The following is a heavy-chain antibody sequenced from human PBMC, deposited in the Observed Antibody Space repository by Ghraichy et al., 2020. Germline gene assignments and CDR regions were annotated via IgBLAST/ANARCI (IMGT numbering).Heavy chain of an antibody. CDR1: GFIFSSYS. CDR3: VRDIRICDY. Sequence: GGSLRLSCTVSGFIFSSYSMNWVRQAPGKGLEWVSSITGDSSSYIYYSDSVKGRFTISRDNARNSLFLQMDSLRAEDTAVYYCVRDIRICDYWGQGTQVTVSS. J-gene: IGHJ4*02. D-gene: IGHD3-9*01. V-gene: IGHV3-21*01. CDR2: ITGDSSSYI.